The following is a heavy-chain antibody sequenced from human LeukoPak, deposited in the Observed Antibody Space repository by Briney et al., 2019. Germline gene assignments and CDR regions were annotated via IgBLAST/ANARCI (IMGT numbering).Heavy chain of an antibody. V-gene: IGHV3-30*18. CDR2: ISFDGSNK. Sequence: GGSLRLSCAASGFTFSTYGMHWVRQAPGKGLEWVAVISFDGSNKYYADSVKGRFTISRDNSKNTLYLQVNGLRAEDTAVYYCAKPVEGVYSDYGRNYFDYWGQGTLVTVSS. D-gene: IGHD5-12*01. J-gene: IGHJ4*02. CDR3: AKPVEGVYSDYGRNYFDY. CDR1: GFTFSTYG.